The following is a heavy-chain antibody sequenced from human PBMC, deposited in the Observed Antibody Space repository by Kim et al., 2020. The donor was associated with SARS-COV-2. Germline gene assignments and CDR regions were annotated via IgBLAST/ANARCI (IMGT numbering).Heavy chain of an antibody. D-gene: IGHD6-19*01. CDR2: IYPRDSET. J-gene: IGHJ6*02. Sequence: GESLKISCKGSGYSFTSYWIAWVSQMPGKGLEWMGIIYPRDSETRYSPSFQGQVTISADRSINTAYLQWSSLQASDTAMYYCARPGNGWTRELSGMDVWGQGTTLTVSS. CDR1: GYSFTSYW. CDR3: ARPGNGWTRELSGMDV. V-gene: IGHV5-51*01.